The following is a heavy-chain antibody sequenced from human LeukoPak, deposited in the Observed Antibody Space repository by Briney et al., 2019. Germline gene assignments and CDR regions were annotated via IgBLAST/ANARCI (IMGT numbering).Heavy chain of an antibody. D-gene: IGHD3-3*01. J-gene: IGHJ6*03. Sequence: GGSLRLSCAVSGFTFSTNSMNWVPQAPGKGLEWVSYISDSSTTIYYAASVKGRFTISRDNAKNSLYLQMNSLRAEDSAVYYCARDHDLWSVRISNYYMDVWGKGTTVTVSS. CDR3: ARDHDLWSVRISNYYMDV. CDR2: ISDSSTTI. V-gene: IGHV3-48*01. CDR1: GFTFSTNS.